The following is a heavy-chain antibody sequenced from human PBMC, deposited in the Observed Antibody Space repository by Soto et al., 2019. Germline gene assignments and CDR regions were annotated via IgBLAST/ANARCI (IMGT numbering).Heavy chain of an antibody. CDR2: IYHSGST. V-gene: IGHV4-4*02. J-gene: IGHJ6*02. Sequence: QVQLQESGPGLVKPSGTLSLTCAVSGGSISSSNWWSWVRQPPGKGLERIGEIYHSGSTNHNPSLESRVTISVDKSKNQFSLKLSSVTAADTAVYYCGSGDYHYYYGMDVWGQGTTVTVSS. CDR1: GGSISSSNW. CDR3: GSGDYHYYYGMDV. D-gene: IGHD4-17*01.